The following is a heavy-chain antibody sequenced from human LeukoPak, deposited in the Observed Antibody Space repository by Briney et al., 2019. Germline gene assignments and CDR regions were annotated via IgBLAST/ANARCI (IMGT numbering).Heavy chain of an antibody. CDR2: INYGGGT. V-gene: IGHV4-59*01. CDR3: ARERRDYDSDNWFDS. CDR1: GASIRSYC. D-gene: IGHD4-17*01. J-gene: IGHJ5*01. Sequence: PSETLSLTCTVSGASIRSYCWSWIRQPPGKGLEWSGYINYGGGTNHNPSFESRITISVDTSKTRIPLTLTSVPPSDTAIYYCARERRDYDSDNWFDSWGQGTLVTVPS.